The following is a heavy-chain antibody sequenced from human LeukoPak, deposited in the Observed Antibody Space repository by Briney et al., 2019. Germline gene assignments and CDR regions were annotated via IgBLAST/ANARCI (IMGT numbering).Heavy chain of an antibody. J-gene: IGHJ4*02. CDR3: AKDRAHTVTVFDY. CDR2: ISGSGGST. CDR1: GFTFSSYA. V-gene: IGHV3-23*01. Sequence: GGSLRLSCAASGFTFSSYAMSWVRQAPGKGLEWVSAISGSGGSTYYADSVKGRFTISRDNSKNTLYLQMNGLRAEDTAVYYCAKDRAHTVTVFDYWGQGTLVTVSS. D-gene: IGHD4-11*01.